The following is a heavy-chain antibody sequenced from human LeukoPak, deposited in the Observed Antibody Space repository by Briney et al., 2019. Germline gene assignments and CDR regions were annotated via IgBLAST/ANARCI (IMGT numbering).Heavy chain of an antibody. V-gene: IGHV4-59*11. CDR3: ARGRGNPFDY. Sequence: SETQSLTCTVSGGSISSHYWSWIRQPPGKGLEWIGYIYYSGSTNYNPSLKSRVTISVDTSKNQFSLKLSSVTAADTAVYYCARGRGNPFDYWGQGTLVTVSS. CDR1: GGSISSHY. CDR2: IYYSGST. J-gene: IGHJ4*02.